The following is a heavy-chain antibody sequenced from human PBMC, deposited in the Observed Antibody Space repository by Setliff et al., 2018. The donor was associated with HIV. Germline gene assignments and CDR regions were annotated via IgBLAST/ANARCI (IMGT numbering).Heavy chain of an antibody. CDR3: AREHSGTYPDFSFYMDV. CDR2: MYTSGST. J-gene: IGHJ6*03. Sequence: LSLTCTVSGGSISGAYDYWTWIRQPAGKGLEWIGHMYTSGSTNYNPSLRSRLTISVDTSKNQFSLKLRSVTAAYTAVYYCAREHSGTYPDFSFYMDVWGKGTTVTVSS. V-gene: IGHV4-61*09. CDR1: GGSISGAYDY. D-gene: IGHD1-26*01.